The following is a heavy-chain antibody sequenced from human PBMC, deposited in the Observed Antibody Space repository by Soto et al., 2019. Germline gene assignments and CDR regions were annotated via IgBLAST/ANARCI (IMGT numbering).Heavy chain of an antibody. CDR2: ISSSSSYI. V-gene: IGHV3-21*01. Sequence: GGSLRFSCAASGFTFSSYSMNWVRQAPGKGLEWVSSISSSSSYIYYADSVKGRFTISRDNAKNSLYLQMNSLRAEDTAVYYCARDFSVGDSSGGSNYYYGMDVWGQGATVTVSS. J-gene: IGHJ6*02. D-gene: IGHD6-19*01. CDR3: ARDFSVGDSSGGSNYYYGMDV. CDR1: GFTFSSYS.